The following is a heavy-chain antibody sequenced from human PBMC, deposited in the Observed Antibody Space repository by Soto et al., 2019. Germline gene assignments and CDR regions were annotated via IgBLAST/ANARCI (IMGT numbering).Heavy chain of an antibody. Sequence: SVKVSCKASGGTFSSYAISWVRQAPGQGLEWMGGIIPIFGTANYAQKFQGRVTITADKSTSTAYMELSSLRSEDTAVYYCAAVPVLRFLKRLPAYFDYWGQGTLVTVSS. CDR1: GGTFSSYA. V-gene: IGHV1-69*06. D-gene: IGHD3-3*01. CDR2: IIPIFGTA. CDR3: AAVPVLRFLKRLPAYFDY. J-gene: IGHJ4*02.